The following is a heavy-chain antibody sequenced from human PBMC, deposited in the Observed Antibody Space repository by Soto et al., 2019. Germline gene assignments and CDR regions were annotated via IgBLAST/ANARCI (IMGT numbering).Heavy chain of an antibody. V-gene: IGHV1-8*01. CDR2: MNPDSGNT. CDR1: GYSFSNYD. Sequence: QVQLVQSGAEVKKPGASVKVSCTTSGYSFSNYDINWVRQATGQGLAWMGWMNPDSGNTGYAQKLQGRVTMTRSTSISTADMELNSVRSEDTAVYYCARGRDDYWGQGTLVTVSS. CDR3: ARGRDDY. J-gene: IGHJ4*02.